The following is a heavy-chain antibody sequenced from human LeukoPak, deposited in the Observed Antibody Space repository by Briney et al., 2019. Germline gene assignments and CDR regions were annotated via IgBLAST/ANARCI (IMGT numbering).Heavy chain of an antibody. V-gene: IGHV3-33*08. CDR3: ARDRGNIVVVTAMDY. CDR2: IWYDGSNK. D-gene: IGHD2-21*02. Sequence: GGSLRLSCAASGFTVSSNYMSWVRQAPGKGLEWVAVIWYDGSNKYYADSVKGRFTISRDNSKSTLSLQMNSLRAEDTAVYYCARDRGNIVVVTAMDYWGQGTLVSVSS. J-gene: IGHJ4*02. CDR1: GFTVSSNY.